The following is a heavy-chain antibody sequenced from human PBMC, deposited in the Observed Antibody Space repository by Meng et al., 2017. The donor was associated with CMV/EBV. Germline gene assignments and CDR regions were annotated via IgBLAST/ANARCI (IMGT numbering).Heavy chain of an antibody. J-gene: IGHJ3*02. CDR2: INHGGTT. Sequence: GSLRLSCAVYGGSFSAYYWNWIRQPPGKGREWIGEINHGGTTNYNPSLKSRVTISIDTPKNQFSLRLSSVTSADTAVYYCARGLYYYDRSGSPRTDDAFDIWGQGTMVTVSS. V-gene: IGHV4-34*01. CDR1: GGSFSAYY. D-gene: IGHD3-22*01. CDR3: ARGLYYYDRSGSPRTDDAFDI.